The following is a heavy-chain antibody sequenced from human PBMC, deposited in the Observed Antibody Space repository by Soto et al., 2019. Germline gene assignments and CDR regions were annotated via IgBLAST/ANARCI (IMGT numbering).Heavy chain of an antibody. CDR2: ISSSSSYT. J-gene: IGHJ4*02. V-gene: IGHV3-11*06. D-gene: IGHD4-17*01. CDR1: GFTFSDYY. CDR3: ARDNWMTTVVPPLRYFVY. Sequence: PGGSLRLSCAASGFTFSDYYMSWIRQAPGKGLEWVSYISSSSSYTNYADSVKGRFTISRDNAKNSLYLQLNSLRAEETAVYYFARDNWMTTVVPPLRYFVYWGEGTLVTVSS.